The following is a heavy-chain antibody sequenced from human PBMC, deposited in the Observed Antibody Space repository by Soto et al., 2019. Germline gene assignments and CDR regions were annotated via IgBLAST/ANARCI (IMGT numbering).Heavy chain of an antibody. CDR2: IYFGGST. V-gene: IGHV4-39*01. CDR1: GGSISSPYY. J-gene: IGHJ4*02. Sequence: SETLSLTCIVSGGSISSPYYWGWIRQPPGKGLEWIGSIYFGGSTYFNPSLKSRVTISVDTSKDQFSLKLSSVTAADTAMYYCARGAPPPTYYYDSGGYYYTFWGQGTLVTVSS. CDR3: ARGAPPPTYYYDSGGYYYTF. D-gene: IGHD3-22*01.